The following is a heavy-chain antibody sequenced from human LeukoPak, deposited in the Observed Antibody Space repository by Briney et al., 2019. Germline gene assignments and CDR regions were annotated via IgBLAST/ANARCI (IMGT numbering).Heavy chain of an antibody. CDR3: ARGIREYYDILTGYYNGGNFDY. CDR1: GYTFTSYG. Sequence: GASVKVSCKASGYTFTSYGISWVRQAPGQGLEWMRWISAYNGNTNYAQKLQGRVTMTTDTSTSTAYMELRSLRSDDTAVYYCARGIREYYDILTGYYNGGNFDYWGQGTLVTVSS. CDR2: ISAYNGNT. D-gene: IGHD3-9*01. J-gene: IGHJ4*02. V-gene: IGHV1-18*01.